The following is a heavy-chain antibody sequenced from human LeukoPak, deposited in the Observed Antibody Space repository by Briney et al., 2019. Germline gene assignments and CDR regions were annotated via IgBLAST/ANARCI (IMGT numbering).Heavy chain of an antibody. CDR1: GFAFSNYE. D-gene: IGHD3-10*01. V-gene: IGHV3-48*03. J-gene: IGHJ4*02. CDR2: ISSSGSTI. Sequence: GRSLRLSCAASGFAFSNYEMNWVRQAPGRGLEWVAYISSSGSTIYYADSVKGRFTISRDNSENTLYLQMNSLRAEDTAVYYCAKTVWFGELWIDYWGQGTLVTVSS. CDR3: AKTVWFGELWIDY.